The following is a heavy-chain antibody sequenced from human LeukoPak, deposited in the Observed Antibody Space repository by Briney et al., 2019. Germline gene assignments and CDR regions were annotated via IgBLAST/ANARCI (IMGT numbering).Heavy chain of an antibody. D-gene: IGHD3-9*01. Sequence: GGSLTLSCAASGFTFSAYWMHWVRQVPGKGLVWVSRIHREGTTTIYAASVKGRFTISRDNGKNTLYLHMNSLRADDTAVYYCARDSDWLLFDYWGQGTLVTVSS. CDR3: ARDSDWLLFDY. CDR2: IHREGTTT. CDR1: GFTFSAYW. J-gene: IGHJ4*02. V-gene: IGHV3-74*01.